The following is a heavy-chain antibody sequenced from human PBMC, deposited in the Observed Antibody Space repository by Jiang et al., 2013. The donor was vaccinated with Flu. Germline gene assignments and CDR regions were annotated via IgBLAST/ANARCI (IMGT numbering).Heavy chain of an antibody. CDR2: VYSSGRT. D-gene: IGHD3-10*02. CDR3: AAATSVTLWAFAL. Sequence: PGLVKPSQTLSLTCTVSGVSINSGDYWWNWIRRSPGKGLEWIGLVYSSGRTTYNPSLESRLNLSVDTSKNQFSLRLSSVTAADTAEYYCAAATSVTLWAFALWGQGTMVTVSS. V-gene: IGHV4-30-4*01. J-gene: IGHJ3*01. CDR1: GVSINSGDYW.